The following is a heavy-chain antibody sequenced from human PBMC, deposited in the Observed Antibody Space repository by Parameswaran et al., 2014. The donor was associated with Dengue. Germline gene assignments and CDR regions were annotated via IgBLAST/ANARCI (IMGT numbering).Heavy chain of an antibody. V-gene: IGHV1-2*02. Sequence: WVRQAPGQGLEWMGWINPNSGGTTYVQKFEGRVTMTRDTSISTAYMELSRLRSDDTAVYYCASNYGDYEGGSYYYYYYGMDVWGQGTTVTVSS. D-gene: IGHD4-17*01. J-gene: IGHJ6*02. CDR2: INPNSGGT. CDR3: ASNYGDYEGGSYYYYYYGMDV.